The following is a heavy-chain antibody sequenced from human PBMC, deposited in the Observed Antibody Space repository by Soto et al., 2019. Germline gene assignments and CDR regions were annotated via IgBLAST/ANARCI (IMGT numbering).Heavy chain of an antibody. J-gene: IGHJ4*02. CDR1: GFTFSNAW. Sequence: PWGSLRLSCAASGFTFSNAWMICCRHSAFKWLEWVGRIKSKTDGGTTDYAAPVKGRFTISRDDSKNTLYLQMNSLKTEDTAVYYCTTEGYYDSSGYYTFDYWGQGTLVTVSS. D-gene: IGHD3-22*01. CDR3: TTEGYYDSSGYYTFDY. CDR2: IKSKTDGGTT. V-gene: IGHV3-15*01.